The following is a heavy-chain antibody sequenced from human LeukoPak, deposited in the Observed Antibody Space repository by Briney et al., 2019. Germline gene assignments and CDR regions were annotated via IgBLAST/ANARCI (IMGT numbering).Heavy chain of an antibody. Sequence: SETLSLTCTVSGGSINSYYWTWIRQPPGKALEWIGYIYYSGSTYYNPSLKSRVTISLDTSKNQFSLKLSSVTAADTAVYYCAREATPFSTLNCFDPGAREPRFTVS. CDR2: IYYSGST. D-gene: IGHD2-2*01. CDR3: AREATPFSTLNCFDP. J-gene: IGHJ5*02. CDR1: GGSINSYY. V-gene: IGHV4-59*01.